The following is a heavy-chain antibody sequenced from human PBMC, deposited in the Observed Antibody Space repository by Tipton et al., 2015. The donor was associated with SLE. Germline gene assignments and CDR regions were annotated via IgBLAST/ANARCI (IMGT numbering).Heavy chain of an antibody. CDR3: ARDHVVVPAALAY. J-gene: IGHJ4*02. CDR1: GFTFSSYG. CDR2: IRYDGSNK. D-gene: IGHD2-2*01. Sequence: SLRLSCAASGFTFSSYGMYWVRQAPGKGLEWVALIRYDGSNKYYADSVKGRFTISRDNSKNTLYLQMNSLRAEDTAVYYCARDHVVVPAALAYWGQGTLVTVSS. V-gene: IGHV3-33*01.